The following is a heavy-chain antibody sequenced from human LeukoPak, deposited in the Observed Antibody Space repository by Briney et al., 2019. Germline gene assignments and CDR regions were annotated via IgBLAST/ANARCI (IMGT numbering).Heavy chain of an antibody. CDR1: GGSISSSSYY. V-gene: IGHV4-39*07. CDR3: ARSYDNWFDP. Sequence: TSETLSLTCTVSGGSISSSSYYWGWIRQPPGKGLEWIGSIYYSGSTYYNPSLKSRVTISVDTSKNQFSLKLSSVTAADTAVYYCARSYDNWFDPWGQGTLVTVSS. J-gene: IGHJ5*02. D-gene: IGHD1-26*01. CDR2: IYYSGST.